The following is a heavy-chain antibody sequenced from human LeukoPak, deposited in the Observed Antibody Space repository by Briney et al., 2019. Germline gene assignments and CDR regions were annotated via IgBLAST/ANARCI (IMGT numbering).Heavy chain of an antibody. D-gene: IGHD6-19*01. CDR3: ALTGYSSGWTPVSWFDP. J-gene: IGHJ5*02. Sequence: ASVKVSCKASGGTFSSYTISWVRQAPGQGLEWMGRIIPILGIANYAQKFQRRVTITADKSTSTAYMELSSLRSEDTAVHYCALTGYSSGWTPVSWFDPWGQGTLVTVSS. V-gene: IGHV1-69*02. CDR1: GGTFSSYT. CDR2: IIPILGIA.